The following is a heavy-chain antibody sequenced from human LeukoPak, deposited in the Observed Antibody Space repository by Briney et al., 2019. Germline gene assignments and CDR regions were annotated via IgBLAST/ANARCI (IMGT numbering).Heavy chain of an antibody. V-gene: IGHV4-39*01. CDR2: IYYSGST. CDR1: GDSISSGDYY. J-gene: IGHJ4*02. D-gene: IGHD3-16*01. CDR3: VRGSTLRHYQY. Sequence: SETLSLTCTVSGDSISSGDYYWSWIRQPPGKGLEWIGSIYYSGSTYYNPSLKSRVTVSVDTSKNQFSLKLSSVTAADTAVYYCVRGSTLRHYQYWGQGTLVAVSS.